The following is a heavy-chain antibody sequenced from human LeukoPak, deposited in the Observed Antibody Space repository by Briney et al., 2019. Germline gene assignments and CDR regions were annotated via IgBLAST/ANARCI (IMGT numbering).Heavy chain of an antibody. CDR2: VYDNGNT. J-gene: IGHJ5*02. Sequence: PSETLSLTCTVSGGSINGHYWTWIRQPPGKGLEWIGSVYDNGNTNYNSSLQSRVTMSVDTSTNQLSLKMSSVTAADTAIYYCARVFRGVVTSNWFDPWGQGTLVTVSS. V-gene: IGHV4-59*11. CDR1: GGSINGHY. D-gene: IGHD2-21*02. CDR3: ARVFRGVVTSNWFDP.